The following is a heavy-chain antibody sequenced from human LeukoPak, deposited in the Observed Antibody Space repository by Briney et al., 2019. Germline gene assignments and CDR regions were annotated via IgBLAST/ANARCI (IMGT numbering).Heavy chain of an antibody. CDR2: ISLGSSYI. D-gene: IGHD1-26*01. Sequence: PGGSLRLSCAASGFTFSSYWMSWVRQAPGKGLEWVSSISLGSSYIYYADSLKGRFTISRDNAKNSLYLQMNSLRAEDTAVYYCARGRELRRFFDYWGQETLVTVSS. CDR1: GFTFSSYW. J-gene: IGHJ4*02. V-gene: IGHV3-21*01. CDR3: ARGRELRRFFDY.